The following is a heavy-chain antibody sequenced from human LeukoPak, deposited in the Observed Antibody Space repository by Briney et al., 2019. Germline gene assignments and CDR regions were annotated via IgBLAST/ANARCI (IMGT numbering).Heavy chain of an antibody. Sequence: SETLSPTCTVSGGSISSSSYYWGWIRQPPGKGLEWIGSIYYSGSTYYNPSLKSRVTISVDTSKNQFSLKLSSVTAADTAVYYCARIPITIFGVVSYRNWFDPWGQGTLVTVSS. CDR3: ARIPITIFGVVSYRNWFDP. CDR1: GGSISSSSYY. V-gene: IGHV4-39*01. J-gene: IGHJ5*02. CDR2: IYYSGST. D-gene: IGHD3-3*01.